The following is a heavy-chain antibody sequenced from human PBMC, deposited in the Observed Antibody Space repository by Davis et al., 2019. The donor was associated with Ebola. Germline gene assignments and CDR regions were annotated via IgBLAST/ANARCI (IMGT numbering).Heavy chain of an antibody. CDR3: AKTSIAGDY. V-gene: IGHV4-39*01. CDR2: IYYSGST. D-gene: IGHD6-6*01. CDR1: GDSISRNNYF. J-gene: IGHJ4*02. Sequence: SETLSLTCNVSGDSISRNNYFWAWIRQPPGKGLEWIGSIYYSGSTYYNPSLKSRVTISVDTSKNQFSLKLSSVTAADTAVYYCAKTSIAGDYWGQGTLVTVSS.